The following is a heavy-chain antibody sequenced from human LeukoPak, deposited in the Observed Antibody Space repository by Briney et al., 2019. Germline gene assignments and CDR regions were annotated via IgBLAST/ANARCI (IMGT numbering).Heavy chain of an antibody. CDR1: GFTFSSYW. D-gene: IGHD4-17*01. Sequence: GGSLRLSCAASGFTFSSYWMHWVRQAPGKGLEWVAVISYDGSNKYYADSVKGRFTISRDNSKNTLYLQMISLRAEDTAVYYCAKDLWDYGDYSILDYWGQGTLVTVSS. J-gene: IGHJ4*02. V-gene: IGHV3-30*18. CDR2: ISYDGSNK. CDR3: AKDLWDYGDYSILDY.